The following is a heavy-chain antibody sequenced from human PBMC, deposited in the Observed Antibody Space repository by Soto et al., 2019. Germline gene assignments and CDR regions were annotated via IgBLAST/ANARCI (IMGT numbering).Heavy chain of an antibody. CDR2: IDPRDSSA. CDR3: ARSGYKSGHNTETIKN. Sequence: GESLKISCQTSGYTFTTYFITWVRQMAGRGLEWMGRIDPRDSSADYSPSFQGHVTMSIDASTHTAHLQWSSLKASETAIYYCARSGYKSGHNTETIKNWGQGTLVTVSS. V-gene: IGHV5-10-1*01. J-gene: IGHJ4*02. D-gene: IGHD1-1*01. CDR1: GYTFTTYF.